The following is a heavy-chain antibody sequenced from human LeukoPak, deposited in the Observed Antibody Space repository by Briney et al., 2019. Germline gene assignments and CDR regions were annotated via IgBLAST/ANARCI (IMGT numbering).Heavy chain of an antibody. J-gene: IGHJ4*02. CDR3: AKRDYVDSTTYAPLFDY. CDR1: GFTLRSYD. CDR2: TSGSGVNS. Sequence: GGSLRLSCAASGFTLRSYDMSWVRQAPGKGLEWVAATSGSGVNSYYADSVKGRFTISRDNSKNTLYLQMNGLRAEDTAVCYCAKRDYVDSTTYAPLFDYWGQGTLVTVSS. V-gene: IGHV3-23*01. D-gene: IGHD2/OR15-2a*01.